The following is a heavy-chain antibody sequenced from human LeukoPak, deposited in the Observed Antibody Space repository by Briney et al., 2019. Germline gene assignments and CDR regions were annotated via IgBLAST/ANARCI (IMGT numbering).Heavy chain of an antibody. CDR3: ARNSGSIYPFDY. V-gene: IGHV1-46*01. CDR2: INPSGGST. CDR1: GYTFTSYY. J-gene: IGHJ4*02. D-gene: IGHD3-22*01. Sequence: ASVKVSCKASGYTFTSYYMHWVRQAPGQGLEWMGIINPSGGSTSYAQKFQGRVTMTRDTSSSTVYMELSSLRSEDTAVYYCARNSGSIYPFDYWGQGTLVTVSS.